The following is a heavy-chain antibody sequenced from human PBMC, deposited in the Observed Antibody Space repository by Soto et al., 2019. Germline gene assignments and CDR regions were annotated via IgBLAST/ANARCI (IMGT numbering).Heavy chain of an antibody. V-gene: IGHV2-26*01. CDR3: LRIVVPGYAFDI. CDR1: GFSLSNARMG. Sequence: QVTLKESGPVLVKPTETLTLTCTVSGFSLSNARMGVSWIRQPPGKALEWLAHIFSNDEKSYSTSLKSRLTISKDTSKSQVVLTMTNMDPVDTATYYCLRIVVPGYAFDIWGQGTMVTVSS. J-gene: IGHJ3*02. D-gene: IGHD2-15*01. CDR2: IFSNDEK.